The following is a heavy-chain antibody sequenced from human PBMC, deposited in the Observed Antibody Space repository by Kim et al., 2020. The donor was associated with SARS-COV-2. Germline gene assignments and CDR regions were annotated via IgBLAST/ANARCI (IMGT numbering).Heavy chain of an antibody. CDR1: GFTFSSYA. V-gene: IGHV3-23*01. Sequence: GGSLRHSCAASGFTFSSYAMSWVRQAPGKGLEWVSAISGGGGSTYYADSVKGRFTISRDDSKNTLHLQMNSLRADDTAVYYCAKDPEVAIAVDYWGQGTLVTVSS. CDR2: ISGGGGST. J-gene: IGHJ4*02. D-gene: IGHD2-15*01. CDR3: AKDPEVAIAVDY.